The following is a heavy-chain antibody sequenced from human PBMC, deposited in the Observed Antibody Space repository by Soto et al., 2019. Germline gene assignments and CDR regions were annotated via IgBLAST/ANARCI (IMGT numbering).Heavy chain of an antibody. CDR3: ARLRWLNPPTRPEHYFYGMDV. V-gene: IGHV4-34*01. J-gene: IGHJ6*02. CDR1: GGPFNGFY. D-gene: IGHD5-12*01. Sequence: QVQLQQWGAGLLKPSETLSLTCGVYGGPFNGFYWSWVRQPPGKGLEWIGEINDRESNYSPSLKSRLSISTDASKKQFSLKLTSVTAADTAVYYCARLRWLNPPTRPEHYFYGMDVWGQGTSLIVSS. CDR2: INDRES.